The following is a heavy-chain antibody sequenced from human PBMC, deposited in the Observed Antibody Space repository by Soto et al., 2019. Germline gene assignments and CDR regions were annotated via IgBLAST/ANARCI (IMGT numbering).Heavy chain of an antibody. CDR2: IKQDGSEK. Sequence: GGSLRLSCAASGFTFSSYWMSWVRQAPGKGLEWVANIKQDGSEKYYVVSVKGRFTISRDNAKNSLYLQMKSLRAEDTAVYYCARVRQWLVRANNWFDPWGQGXLVTVSS. CDR3: ARVRQWLVRANNWFDP. J-gene: IGHJ5*02. CDR1: GFTFSSYW. V-gene: IGHV3-7*01. D-gene: IGHD6-19*01.